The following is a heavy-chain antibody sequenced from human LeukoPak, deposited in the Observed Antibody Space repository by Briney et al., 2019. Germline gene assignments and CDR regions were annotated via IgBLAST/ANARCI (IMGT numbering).Heavy chain of an antibody. J-gene: IGHJ4*02. D-gene: IGHD2-2*01. Sequence: GGSLRLSCAASGFTFSSYAMSWVRQAPGKGLEWVSAISGSGGSTYYADSVKGRFTISRDNSKNTLYLQMNSLRAEDTAVYYCAKAPPYCSSTSCYSFDYWGQGTLVTVSS. CDR3: AKAPPYCSSTSCYSFDY. CDR2: ISGSGGST. V-gene: IGHV3-23*01. CDR1: GFTFSSYA.